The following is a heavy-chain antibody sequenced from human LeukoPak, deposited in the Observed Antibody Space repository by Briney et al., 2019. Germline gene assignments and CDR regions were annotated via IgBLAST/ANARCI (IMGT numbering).Heavy chain of an antibody. J-gene: IGHJ4*02. CDR1: GYSFSNYW. Sequence: GDSLKISCKGSGYSFSNYWIGWVRQMPWKGLEWMGVIYPFDSDTRYSPSFEGQVTISADKYITTAYLQWSGLKASDTAMYYCARRAGYSSSWVFDYWGQGTLVTVSS. V-gene: IGHV5-51*01. D-gene: IGHD6-13*01. CDR3: ARRAGYSSSWVFDY. CDR2: IYPFDSDT.